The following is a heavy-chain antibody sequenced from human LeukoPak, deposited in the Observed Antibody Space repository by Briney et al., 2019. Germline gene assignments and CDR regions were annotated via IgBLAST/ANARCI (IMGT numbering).Heavy chain of an antibody. V-gene: IGHV3-74*01. CDR2: ISGDGSSI. CDR1: GFTFRNYY. J-gene: IGHJ4*02. D-gene: IGHD2-2*01. Sequence: GGSLRLSCVASGFTFRNYYMHWVRQVPGKGLVWVSRISGDGSSIFYADSVKGRFTISRDISTDTLWLQMDSLRTEDTAVYYCAKGPLRGTAAAIDYWGQGTLVTVSS. CDR3: AKGPLRGTAAAIDY.